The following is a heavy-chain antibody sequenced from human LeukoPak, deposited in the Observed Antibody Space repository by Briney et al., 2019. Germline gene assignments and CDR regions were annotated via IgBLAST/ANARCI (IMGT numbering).Heavy chain of an antibody. Sequence: SETLSLTCAVYGGSFSGYYWSWIRQPPGKGLEWIGEINHSGSTNYNPSLKSRVTTSVDTSKNQFSLKLSSVTAADTAVYYCARGARYDFWSGYSNYYYYGMDVWGQGTTVTVSS. D-gene: IGHD3-3*01. CDR3: ARGARYDFWSGYSNYYYYGMDV. CDR2: INHSGST. J-gene: IGHJ6*02. CDR1: GGSFSGYY. V-gene: IGHV4-34*01.